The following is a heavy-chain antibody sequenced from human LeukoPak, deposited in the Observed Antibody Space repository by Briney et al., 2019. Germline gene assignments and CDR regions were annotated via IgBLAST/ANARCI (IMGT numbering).Heavy chain of an antibody. V-gene: IGHV3-23*01. CDR3: AKHVEMATITSAFDY. Sequence: GGSLRLSCAASGFTFSSYALSWVRQAPGKGLEWVSAISGSGGSTYYADSVKGRFTISRDNSKNTLYLQMNSLRAEDTAVYYCAKHVEMATITSAFDYWGKGPTVTVPS. D-gene: IGHD5-24*01. CDR1: GFTFSSYA. CDR2: ISGSGGST. J-gene: IGHJ4*03.